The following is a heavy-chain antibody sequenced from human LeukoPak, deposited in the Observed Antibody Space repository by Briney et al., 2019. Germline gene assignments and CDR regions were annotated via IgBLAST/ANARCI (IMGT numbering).Heavy chain of an antibody. Sequence: ASVKVSCKASGYTFTGYYMHWVRQAPGQGLEWMGWINPNSGGTNYAQKFQGRVTMTRDTSISTAYMELSRLRSDDTAVYYCARDVVVVGATVGRFDPWGQGTLVTVSS. D-gene: IGHD1-26*01. CDR3: ARDVVVVGATVGRFDP. CDR2: INPNSGGT. J-gene: IGHJ5*02. V-gene: IGHV1-2*02. CDR1: GYTFTGYY.